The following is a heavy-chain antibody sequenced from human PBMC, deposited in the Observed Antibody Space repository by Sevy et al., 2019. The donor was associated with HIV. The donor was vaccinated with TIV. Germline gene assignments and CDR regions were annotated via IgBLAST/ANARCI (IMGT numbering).Heavy chain of an antibody. CDR1: GFTLRNYG. CDR3: ASLPNNYYDRGGYSGDDAFDI. V-gene: IGHV3-33*01. Sequence: GGSLRLSCVASGFTLRNYGMHWVRQAPGKGLEWVATIWNDMTNKYYADSAKGRFTISRDNSKNTLYLQMNSLRAEDTALYYWASLPNNYYDRGGYSGDDAFDIWGQGTMVTVSS. D-gene: IGHD3-22*01. J-gene: IGHJ3*02. CDR2: IWNDMTNK.